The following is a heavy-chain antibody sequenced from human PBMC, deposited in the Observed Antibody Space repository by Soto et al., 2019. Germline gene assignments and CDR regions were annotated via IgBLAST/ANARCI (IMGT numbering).Heavy chain of an antibody. Sequence: QVQLKESGPGLVKPSETLSLTCTVSGGTISSWYWRWIRQPPGKGLEWIGYIYYSGSTNCNPSLMRRVTLSVDTSMNQCALKLSSLPAADMAVSDCAIRYGSAIDYWGQGTLVTVSS. J-gene: IGHJ4*02. CDR1: GGTISSWY. CDR3: AIRYGSAIDY. CDR2: IYYSGST. D-gene: IGHD1-26*01. V-gene: IGHV4-59*08.